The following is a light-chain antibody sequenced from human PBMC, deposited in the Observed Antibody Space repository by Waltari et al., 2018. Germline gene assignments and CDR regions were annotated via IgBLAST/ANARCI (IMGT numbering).Light chain of an antibody. CDR3: AAWDDSLSVSYV. J-gene: IGLJ1*01. CDR1: KPNNGSNS. Sequence: QSVLTQPPPASGTPGQRVTIPCSGNKPNNGSNSVVWYQHLPGTAPILLIYRTNQRPSGVPDRFSGFKSGTSASLAISGLRSEDEADYYCAAWDDSLSVSYVFGSGTKVTV. CDR2: RTN. V-gene: IGLV1-47*01.